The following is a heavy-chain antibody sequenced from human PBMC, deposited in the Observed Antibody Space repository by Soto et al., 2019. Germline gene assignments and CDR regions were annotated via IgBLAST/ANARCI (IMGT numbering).Heavy chain of an antibody. D-gene: IGHD1-26*01. CDR2: INVDNGET. CDR1: GYNFMRYG. CDR3: ARWISGGYSDWSDP. J-gene: IGHJ5*02. Sequence: QVQLVQSGAEVKKPGASVKISCKASGYNFMRYGFTWVRQAPGQGLEWMGWINVDNGETKYPQKIQGRVTMTTDTSASTVYMELRSLTSDATAVYYCARWISGGYSDWSDPWGHGTLVTVSS. V-gene: IGHV1-18*04.